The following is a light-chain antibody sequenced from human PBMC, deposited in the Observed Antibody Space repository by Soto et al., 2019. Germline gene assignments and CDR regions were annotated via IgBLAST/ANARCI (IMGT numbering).Light chain of an antibody. J-gene: IGKJ4*01. CDR2: AAF. Sequence: EIVLTQSPVTLSLSPGERATLSCRAIQSVRSYLAWYQQKPGQAPRLLIYAAFKRATGIPARFSGSGSGTDFTLTISSLEPEDFAVYYCQQRSNGPSTFGGGTKVEIK. V-gene: IGKV3-11*01. CDR3: QQRSNGPST. CDR1: QSVRSY.